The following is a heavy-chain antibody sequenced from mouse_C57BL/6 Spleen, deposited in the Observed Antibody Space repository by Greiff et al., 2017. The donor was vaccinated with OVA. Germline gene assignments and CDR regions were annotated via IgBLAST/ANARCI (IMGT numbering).Heavy chain of an antibody. CDR2: INPGSGGT. J-gene: IGHJ4*01. CDR3: AREGWTDAMDY. D-gene: IGHD1-1*02. V-gene: IGHV1-54*01. CDR1: GYAFTNYL. Sequence: QVQLQQSGAELVRPGTSVKVSCKASGYAFTNYLIEWVKQRPGQGLEWIGVINPGSGGTNYNEKFKGKATLTADKSSSTAYLQLSSLTSEDSAVYFCAREGWTDAMDYWGQGTSVTVSS.